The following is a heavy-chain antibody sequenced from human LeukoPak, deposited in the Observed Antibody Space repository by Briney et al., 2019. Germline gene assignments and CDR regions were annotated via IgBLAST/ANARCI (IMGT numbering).Heavy chain of an antibody. CDR1: GYSISGGYY. V-gene: IGHV4-38-2*02. D-gene: IGHD1-26*01. CDR2: IYHSGST. Sequence: SETLSLTCAVSGYSISGGYYWGWIRQPPGKGLEWIGSIYHSGSTYYNPSLKSRVTISVDTSKNQFSLKLSSVTAADTAVYYCARDLVPPTYSGGYFDYWGQGTLVTVSS. CDR3: ARDLVPPTYSGGYFDY. J-gene: IGHJ4*02.